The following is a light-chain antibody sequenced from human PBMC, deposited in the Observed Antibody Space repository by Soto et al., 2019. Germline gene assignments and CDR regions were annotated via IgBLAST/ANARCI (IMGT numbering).Light chain of an antibody. Sequence: QSVLTQTPSVSGAPGPRVTISCTGSSSDIGAGYDVHWYQQLPGTAPKLLIYGNNNRPSGVPDRFSGSKSGTSASLAITGLQAEDEASYYCQSYDNSLSVYVFGTGTKLTVL. CDR3: QSYDNSLSVYV. CDR2: GNN. J-gene: IGLJ1*01. CDR1: SSDIGAGYD. V-gene: IGLV1-40*01.